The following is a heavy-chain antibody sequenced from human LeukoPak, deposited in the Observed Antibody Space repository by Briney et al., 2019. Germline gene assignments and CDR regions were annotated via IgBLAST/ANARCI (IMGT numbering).Heavy chain of an antibody. CDR3: ASFSNWTIDY. CDR1: GFTFSDYY. V-gene: IGHV3-11*06. Sequence: GGSLRLSCAASGFTFSDYYMSWIRQAPGKGLEWVSYISSSSSYTNYADSVKGRFTISRDNAKNSLYLQMNSLRAEDTAVYYCASFSNWTIDYWGQGTLVTVSS. D-gene: IGHD1-20*01. J-gene: IGHJ4*02. CDR2: ISSSSSYT.